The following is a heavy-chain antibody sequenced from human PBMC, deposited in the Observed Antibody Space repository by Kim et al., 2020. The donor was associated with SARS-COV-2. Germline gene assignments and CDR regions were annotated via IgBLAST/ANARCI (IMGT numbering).Heavy chain of an antibody. CDR2: IKSKTDGGTT. V-gene: IGHV3-15*01. CDR1: GFTFSNAW. D-gene: IGHD6-13*01. Sequence: GGSLRLSCAASGFTFSNAWMSWVRQAPGKGLEWVGRIKSKTDGGTTDYAAPVKGRFTISRDDSKNTLYLQMNSLKTEDTAVYYCTTEKQLVRDLEYWGQGTLVTVSS. J-gene: IGHJ4*02. CDR3: TTEKQLVRDLEY.